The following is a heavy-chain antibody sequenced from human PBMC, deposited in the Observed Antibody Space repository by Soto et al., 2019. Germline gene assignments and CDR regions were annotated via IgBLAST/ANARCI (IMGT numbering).Heavy chain of an antibody. CDR3: ARVDRSRWWGFEY. Sequence: QVQLVQSGPEVKKPGASVKVSCKASGYPFSGYSSSWVRQAPGQGLEWKGWISTYNGNTNTAQKFQGRVTMTSRTSKKTAYMELSSLGFADTAVYFCARVDRSRWWGFEYWGQGTLVTVSS. J-gene: IGHJ4*02. CDR1: GYPFSGYS. CDR2: ISTYNGNT. D-gene: IGHD5-12*01. V-gene: IGHV1-18*04.